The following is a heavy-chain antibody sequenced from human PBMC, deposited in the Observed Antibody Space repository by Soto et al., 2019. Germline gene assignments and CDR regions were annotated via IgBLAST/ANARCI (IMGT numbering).Heavy chain of an antibody. V-gene: IGHV3-30*03. J-gene: IGHJ3*02. D-gene: IGHD1-26*01. CDR1: GFTFSIYG. CDR3: ARDRRLYYSDAFDI. Sequence: QVQLVESEGGVVQPGRSLRLSCAASGFTFSIYGMHWVRHAPGKGLEWVAMISFDGSEKYYTDSVKGRFHISRDSSKNTMYLQMDSLRVEDTAVYYCARDRRLYYSDAFDIWGQGTTVTVSS. CDR2: ISFDGSEK.